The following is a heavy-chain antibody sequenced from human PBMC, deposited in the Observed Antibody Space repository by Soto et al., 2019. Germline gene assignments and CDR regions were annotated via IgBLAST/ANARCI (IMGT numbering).Heavy chain of an antibody. CDR2: IIPIFGTA. J-gene: IGHJ4*02. D-gene: IGHD6-6*01. Sequence: SVKVSCKASGGTFSSYAISWVRQAPGQGLEWMGGIIPIFGTANCAQKFQGRVTITADESTSTAYMELSSLRSEDTAVYYCARDTGIAARPFDYWGQGTLVTVSS. CDR1: GGTFSSYA. V-gene: IGHV1-69*13. CDR3: ARDTGIAARPFDY.